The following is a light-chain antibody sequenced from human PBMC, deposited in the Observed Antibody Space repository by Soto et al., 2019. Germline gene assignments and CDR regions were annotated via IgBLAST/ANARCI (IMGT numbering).Light chain of an antibody. CDR2: GNS. V-gene: IGLV1-40*01. CDR1: SPNIGAGYD. J-gene: IGLJ1*01. Sequence: QSVPTQPPSVSGAPGQRGTISCTGSSPNIGAGYDVHWYQQLPGTAPKLLIYGNSNRPSGVPDRFSGSKSGTSASLTITGLQAEDEADYYCQSYDSSLSALYVFGTGTKVTVL. CDR3: QSYDSSLSALYV.